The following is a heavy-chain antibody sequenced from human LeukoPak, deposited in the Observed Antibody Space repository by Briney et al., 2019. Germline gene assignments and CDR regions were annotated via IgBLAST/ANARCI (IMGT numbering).Heavy chain of an antibody. Sequence: GRSLRLSCAASGFTFDDYAVHWVRQAPGKGLEWVSGISWNSGSIGYADSVKGRFTISRDNAKNSLYLQMNSLRAEDTALYYCAKDLTAAGKGPADYWGQGTLVTVSS. V-gene: IGHV3-9*01. J-gene: IGHJ4*02. D-gene: IGHD6-13*01. CDR3: AKDLTAAGKGPADY. CDR1: GFTFDDYA. CDR2: ISWNSGSI.